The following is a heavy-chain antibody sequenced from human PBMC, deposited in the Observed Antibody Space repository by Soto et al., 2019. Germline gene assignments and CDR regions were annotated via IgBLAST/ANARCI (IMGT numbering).Heavy chain of an antibody. CDR3: ARTIFGVSGVDY. D-gene: IGHD3-3*01. Sequence: QVQLVESGGGVVQPGRSLRLSCAASGFTFSRYGMHWFRQAPGKGLEWVAVIWYDGSNKYYADSVKGRFTISRDNSKNTLYLQMNSLRAEDTAVYYCARTIFGVSGVDYWGQGTLVTVSS. CDR2: IWYDGSNK. J-gene: IGHJ4*02. CDR1: GFTFSRYG. V-gene: IGHV3-33*01.